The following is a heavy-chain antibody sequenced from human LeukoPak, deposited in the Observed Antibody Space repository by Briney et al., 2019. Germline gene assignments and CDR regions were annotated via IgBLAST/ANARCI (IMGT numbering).Heavy chain of an antibody. CDR1: GYTLTSYD. Sequence: ASVKVSCKASGYTLTSYDINWVRQATGQGLEWMGWMNPNSGNTGYAQKFQGRVTMTRNTSISTAYMELSSLRSEDTAVYYCARVRITMVRGAILGAAFDIWGQGTMVTVSS. CDR3: ARVRITMVRGAILGAAFDI. D-gene: IGHD3-10*01. J-gene: IGHJ3*02. V-gene: IGHV1-8*01. CDR2: MNPNSGNT.